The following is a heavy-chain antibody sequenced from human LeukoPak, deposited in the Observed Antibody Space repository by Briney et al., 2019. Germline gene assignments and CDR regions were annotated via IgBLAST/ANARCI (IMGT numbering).Heavy chain of an antibody. CDR2: INHSGST. V-gene: IGHV4-34*01. J-gene: IGHJ6*03. CDR1: GGSFSGHY. D-gene: IGHD3-3*01. Sequence: SETLSLTCAVYGGSFSGHYWSWIRQPPGKGLEWIGEINHSGSTNYNPSLKSRVTISVDTSKNQFSLKLSSVTAADTAVYYCARSRSFGVVSYYYYYMDVWAKGPRSPSP. CDR3: ARSRSFGVVSYYYYYMDV.